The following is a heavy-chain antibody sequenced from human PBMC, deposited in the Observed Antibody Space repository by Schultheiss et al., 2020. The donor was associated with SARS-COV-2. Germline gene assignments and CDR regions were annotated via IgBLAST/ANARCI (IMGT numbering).Heavy chain of an antibody. V-gene: IGHV4-34*01. CDR3: ARGSSWYGAFDI. CDR1: GGSFSGYY. D-gene: IGHD6-13*01. Sequence: SETLSLTCAVYGGSFSGYYWSWIRQPPGKGLEWIGYIYYSGSTNYNPSLKSLVTISVDTSKNQFSLKLSSVTAADTAVYYCARGSSWYGAFDIWGQGTMVTVSS. CDR2: IYYSGST. J-gene: IGHJ3*02.